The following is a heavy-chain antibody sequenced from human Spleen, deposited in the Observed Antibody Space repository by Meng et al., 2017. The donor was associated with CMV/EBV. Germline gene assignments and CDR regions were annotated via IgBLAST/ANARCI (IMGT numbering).Heavy chain of an antibody. J-gene: IGHJ3*02. CDR2: IKSKTDGGTT. Sequence: GESLKISCAASGFTFSNAWMSWVRQAPGKGLEWVGRIKSKTDGGTTDYAAPVKGRFTISRDDSKNIAYLQMNSLKTEDTAVYYCTRDKVVLYDAFDIWGQGTMVTVSS. V-gene: IGHV3-15*01. CDR3: TRDKVVLYDAFDI. CDR1: GFTFSNAW. D-gene: IGHD3-22*01.